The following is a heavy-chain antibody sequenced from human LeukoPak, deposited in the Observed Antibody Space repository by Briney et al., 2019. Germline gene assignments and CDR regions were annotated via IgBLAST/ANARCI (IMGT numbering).Heavy chain of an antibody. D-gene: IGHD6-19*01. CDR1: GFTFSSYE. V-gene: IGHV3-7*03. J-gene: IGHJ4*02. CDR2: IKQDGSEK. CDR3: ARGGIAVAGSGFDY. Sequence: GGSLRLSCAASGFTFSSYEMNWVRQAPGKGLEWVANIKQDGSEKYYVDSVKGRFTISRDNAKNSLYLQMNSLRAEDTAVYYCARGGIAVAGSGFDYRGQGTLVTVSS.